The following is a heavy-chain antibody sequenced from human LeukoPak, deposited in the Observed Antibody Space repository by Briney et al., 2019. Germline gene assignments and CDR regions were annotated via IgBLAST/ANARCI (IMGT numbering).Heavy chain of an antibody. V-gene: IGHV4-59*08. CDR3: ARHVWLQPFDY. CDR1: GGSMNSYY. Sequence: SETLSLTCSVSGGSMNSYYWSWIRQSPGKGLEWIGYIYYSESTNYNPSLKSRVTISVDTSKNQFSLKLSSVTAADTAVYYCARHVWLQPFDYWGQGTLVTVSS. D-gene: IGHD3-9*01. CDR2: IYYSEST. J-gene: IGHJ4*02.